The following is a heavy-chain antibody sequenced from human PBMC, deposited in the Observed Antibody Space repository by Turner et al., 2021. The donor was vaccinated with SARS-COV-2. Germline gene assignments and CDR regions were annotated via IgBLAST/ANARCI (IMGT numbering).Heavy chain of an antibody. CDR3: FNPMGY. J-gene: IGHJ4*02. CDR2: LVTSGTTV. D-gene: IGHD1-26*01. V-gene: IGHV3-11*04. Sequence: GLGWVFLVTSGTTVYYADSVKGRFTISRDNAKKSLYLQMNSLRAEDTAVYYCFNPMGYWGKETLVKVSS.